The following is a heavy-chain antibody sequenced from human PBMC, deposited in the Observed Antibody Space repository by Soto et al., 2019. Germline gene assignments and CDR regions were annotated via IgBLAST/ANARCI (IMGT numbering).Heavy chain of an antibody. CDR2: ISGSGGST. Sequence: GGSLRLSCAASGFTFSSYAMSWVRQAPGKGLEWVSAISGSGGSTYCADSVKGRFTISRDNSKNTLYLQMNSLRAEDTAVYYCARDKGGGSCHACYYGMDVWGRGTTVTVSS. J-gene: IGHJ6*02. V-gene: IGHV3-23*01. CDR3: ARDKGGGSCHACYYGMDV. D-gene: IGHD2-15*01. CDR1: GFTFSSYA.